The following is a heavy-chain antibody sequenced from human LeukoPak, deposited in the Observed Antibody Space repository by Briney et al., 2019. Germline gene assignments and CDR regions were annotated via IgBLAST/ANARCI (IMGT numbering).Heavy chain of an antibody. Sequence: GGSLRLSCAASGFTFSSYAMHWVRQAPGKGLKWVAVISYDGSNKYYADSVKGRFTISRDNSKNTLYLQMNSLRAEDTAVYYCARDQLYGGNPRGFDPWGQGTLVTVSS. J-gene: IGHJ5*02. CDR1: GFTFSSYA. D-gene: IGHD4-23*01. CDR2: ISYDGSNK. CDR3: ARDQLYGGNPRGFDP. V-gene: IGHV3-30*04.